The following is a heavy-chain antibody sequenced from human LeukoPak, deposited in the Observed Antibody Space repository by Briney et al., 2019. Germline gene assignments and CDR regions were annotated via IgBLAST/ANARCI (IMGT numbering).Heavy chain of an antibody. CDR3: ARDSSSSWLLYY. V-gene: IGHV1-2*02. D-gene: IGHD6-13*01. CDR2: INPNSGGT. CDR1: GYTFTGYY. J-gene: IGHJ4*02. Sequence: ASVKVSCKASGYTFTGYYMHWVRQAPGQGLEWMGWINPNSGGTNYAQKFQGRVTMTRDTSISTAYMELSRLRSDDTAVYYCARDSSSSWLLYYWGQGTLVTASS.